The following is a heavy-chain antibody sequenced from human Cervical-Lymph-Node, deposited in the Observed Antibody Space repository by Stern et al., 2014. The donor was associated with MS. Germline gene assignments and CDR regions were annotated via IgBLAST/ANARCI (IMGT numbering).Heavy chain of an antibody. CDR2: ISDDETTK. CDR3: ARVPPPLWFGDRLDV. Sequence: VQLVESGGGVVQPGRSLRLSCAASGFTFSYYAMHWVRQAPGKGLVWVAVISDDETTKYYADSVKGRFTISRDNSKSTVFLQMNSLRTEDTAMYYCARVPPPLWFGDRLDVWGQGTTVTVSS. D-gene: IGHD3-10*01. J-gene: IGHJ6*01. CDR1: GFTFSYYA. V-gene: IGHV3-30*04.